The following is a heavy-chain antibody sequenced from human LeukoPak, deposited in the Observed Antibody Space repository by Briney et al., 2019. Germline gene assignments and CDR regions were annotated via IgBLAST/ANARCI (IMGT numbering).Heavy chain of an antibody. D-gene: IGHD2-15*01. CDR3: ARDCSGGSCYDY. CDR2: INPNSGGT. V-gene: IGHV1-2*02. CDR1: GYTFTGYY. Sequence: ASVQVSCKASGYTFTGYYMHWVRQAPGQGLEWMGWINPNSGGTNYAQKFQGRVTMTRDTSISTAYMELSRLRSDDTAVYYCARDCSGGSCYDYWGQGTLVTVSS. J-gene: IGHJ4*02.